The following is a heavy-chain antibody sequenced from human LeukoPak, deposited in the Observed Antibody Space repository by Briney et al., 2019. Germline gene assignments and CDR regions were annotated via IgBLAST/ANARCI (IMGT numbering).Heavy chain of an antibody. CDR2: INPSGGRT. CDR1: GYTFTSYY. V-gene: IGHV1-46*01. D-gene: IGHD3-22*01. Sequence: AAVKVSCKASGYTFTSYYMSWVRQGPGQGLEWMGIINPSGGRTSYAQKFQGRDSMTRDTSTSTVYMQLGIWRSEDSAVCYCACGLLGRVYDSSKEGLFDPWGQGILVTVSS. J-gene: IGHJ5*02. CDR3: ACGLLGRVYDSSKEGLFDP.